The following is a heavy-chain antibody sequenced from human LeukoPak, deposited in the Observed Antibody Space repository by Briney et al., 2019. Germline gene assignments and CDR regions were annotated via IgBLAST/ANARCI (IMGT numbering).Heavy chain of an antibody. CDR3: TAGLGKTDDDS. D-gene: IGHD4-11*01. CDR2: VRTTAEGETT. CDR1: GFNFNDAW. J-gene: IGHJ4*02. Sequence: GGSLRLSCAGSGFNFNDAWMSWIRQAPGKGREWVGRVRTTAEGETTDYAAPVRGRFIISRDDSKSMVYLQMNRLETEDTAIYYCTAGLGKTDDDSWGQGTLVTVSS. V-gene: IGHV3-15*01.